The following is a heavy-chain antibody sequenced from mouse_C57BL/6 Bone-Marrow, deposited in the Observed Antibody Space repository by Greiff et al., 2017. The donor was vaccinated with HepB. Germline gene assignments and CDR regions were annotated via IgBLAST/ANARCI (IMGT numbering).Heavy chain of an antibody. V-gene: IGHV5-16*01. CDR1: GFTFSDYY. Sequence: EVQLQESEGGLVQPGSSMKLSCTASGFTFSDYYMAWVRQVPEKGLEWVANINYDGSSTYYLDSLKSRFIISRDNAKNILYLQMSSLKSEDTATYYCARVGLLSLFDYWGQGTTLTVSS. D-gene: IGHD1-1*01. CDR3: ARVGLLSLFDY. CDR2: INYDGSST. J-gene: IGHJ2*01.